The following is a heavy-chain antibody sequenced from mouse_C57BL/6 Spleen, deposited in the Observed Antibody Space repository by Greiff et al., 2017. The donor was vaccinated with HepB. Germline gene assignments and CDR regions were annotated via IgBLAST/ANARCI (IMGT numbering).Heavy chain of an antibody. D-gene: IGHD1-1*01. V-gene: IGHV14-2*01. Sequence: EVQLVESGAELVKPGASVKLSCTASGFNIKDYYMHWVKQRTEQGLEWIGRIDPEDGETKYAPKFQGKATITADTSSNTAYLQLSSLTSEDTAVYYCASPGGSSAFAYWGQGTLVTVSA. CDR3: ASPGGSSAFAY. CDR2: IDPEDGET. J-gene: IGHJ3*01. CDR1: GFNIKDYY.